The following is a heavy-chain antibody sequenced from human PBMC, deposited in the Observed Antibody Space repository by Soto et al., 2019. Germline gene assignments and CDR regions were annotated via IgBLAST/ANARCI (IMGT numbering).Heavy chain of an antibody. J-gene: IGHJ5*02. CDR2: IKPDESEK. CDR1: GFTFSDSW. Sequence: EVQLVESGGGLVQPGGSLRLSCTASGFTFSDSWMTWVRQAPGKGLEWVARIKPDESEKKYADSVKGRFSISRDKAKNLMELAMGKLRGGENACVYWVGGGSKHASWGQGTLVTVSS. CDR3: VGGGSKHAS. V-gene: IGHV3-7*01. D-gene: IGHD3-10*01.